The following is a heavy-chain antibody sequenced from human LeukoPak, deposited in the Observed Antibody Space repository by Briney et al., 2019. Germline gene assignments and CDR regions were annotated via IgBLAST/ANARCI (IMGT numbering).Heavy chain of an antibody. J-gene: IGHJ4*02. Sequence: PSQSLSLTCTVSGGSISSGGYYWSWIRQHPGKGLEWIGYIYYSGSTYYSPSLKSRVTISVNTSKNQFSLKLSSVTAADTAVYYCARTVNYDFWSGYWNYYSAFDYWGQGTLVTVSS. D-gene: IGHD3-3*01. CDR3: ARTVNYDFWSGYWNYYSAFDY. V-gene: IGHV4-31*03. CDR1: GGSISSGGYY. CDR2: IYYSGST.